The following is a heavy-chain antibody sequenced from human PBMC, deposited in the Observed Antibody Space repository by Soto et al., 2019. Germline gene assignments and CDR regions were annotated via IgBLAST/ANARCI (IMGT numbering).Heavy chain of an antibody. D-gene: IGHD3-3*01. V-gene: IGHV4-34*01. CDR2: INHSGST. CDR3: ATSYYDAYFDY. CDR1: GGSFSGYY. Sequence: SETLSLTCAVYGGSFSGYYWSWIRQPPGKGLEWIGEINHSGSTNYNPSLKSRVTITVDTSTNQFPLKLSSVTAADTAVYYCATSYYDAYFDYWGQGTLVTVSS. J-gene: IGHJ4*02.